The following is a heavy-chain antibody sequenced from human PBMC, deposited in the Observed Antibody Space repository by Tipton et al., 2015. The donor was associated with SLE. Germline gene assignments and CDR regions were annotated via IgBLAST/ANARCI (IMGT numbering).Heavy chain of an antibody. CDR3: VRDDGAGPYYYGMDV. D-gene: IGHD1-26*01. J-gene: IGHJ6*02. CDR2: IYYSGST. Sequence: TLSLTCTVSGDSISSTSYYWGWIRQPPGKGLEWIGSIYYSGSTYYNPSLKSRVTISVDTSKNQFSLKLRSVTAADTAVYYCVRDDGAGPYYYGMDVWGQGTTVTVSS. V-gene: IGHV4-39*07. CDR1: GDSISSTSYY.